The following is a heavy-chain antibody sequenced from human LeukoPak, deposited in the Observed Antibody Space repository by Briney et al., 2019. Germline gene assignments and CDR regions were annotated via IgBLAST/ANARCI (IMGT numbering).Heavy chain of an antibody. Sequence: GESLKISCKGSGYSFTTYWIGWVRQMPGKGLEWMGIIYPGDSEIRYNPSFQGQVTISVDKSISTAYLQWSSLKASDTAMYYCARAGSYAFEYWGQGTLVTVSS. CDR1: GYSFTTYW. V-gene: IGHV5-51*01. CDR2: IYPGDSEI. D-gene: IGHD5-18*01. J-gene: IGHJ4*02. CDR3: ARAGSYAFEY.